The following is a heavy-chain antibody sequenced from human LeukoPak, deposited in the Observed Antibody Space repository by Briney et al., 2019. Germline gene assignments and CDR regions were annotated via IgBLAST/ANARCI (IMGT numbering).Heavy chain of an antibody. CDR1: GFTFDDYA. V-gene: IGHV3-66*01. J-gene: IGHJ3*02. CDR2: IYSGGST. CDR3: ARDGIVGATNLRYDAFDI. Sequence: PGGSLRLSCAASGFTFDDYAMHWVRQAPGKGLEWVSVIYSGGSTYYADSVKGRFTISRDNSKNTLYLQMNSLRAEDTAVYYCARDGIVGATNLRYDAFDIWGQGTMVTVSS. D-gene: IGHD1-26*01.